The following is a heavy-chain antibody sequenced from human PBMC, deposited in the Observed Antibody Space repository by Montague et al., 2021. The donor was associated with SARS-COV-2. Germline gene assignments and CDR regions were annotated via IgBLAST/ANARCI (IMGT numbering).Heavy chain of an antibody. V-gene: IGHV4-34*01. J-gene: IGHJ4*02. Sequence: SETLSLTCAVYGSSYSGSFLSLVRQPPGNSRDWMAVVYVVEVSFSDYKPSLGSRGTVSADTSMNQCYRKPRSVTAADTAVYYCARWDPQTLTVISLRGTSAIHSWGPRTLASVS. CDR3: ARWDPQTLTVISLRGTSAIHS. D-gene: IGHD1-1*01. CDR2: VYVVEVS. CDR1: GSSYSGSF.